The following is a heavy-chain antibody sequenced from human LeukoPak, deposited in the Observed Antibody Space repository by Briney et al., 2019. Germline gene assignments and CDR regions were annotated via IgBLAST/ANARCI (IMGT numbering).Heavy chain of an antibody. V-gene: IGHV3-23*01. CDR3: TTDGVGVEGATYDN. Sequence: GGSLRLSCAASGFTFSSYGMSWVRKAPGKGLEWVSAISGSGGSTYYADSVKGRFTISRDNSKNTLYLQMNSLKTEDTAVYYCTTDGVGVEGATYDNWGQGTLVSVSS. J-gene: IGHJ4*02. CDR1: GFTFSSYG. CDR2: ISGSGGST. D-gene: IGHD1-26*01.